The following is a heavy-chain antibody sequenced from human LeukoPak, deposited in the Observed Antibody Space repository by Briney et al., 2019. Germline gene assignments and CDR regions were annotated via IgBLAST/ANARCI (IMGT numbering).Heavy chain of an antibody. CDR2: IIPIFGTA. J-gene: IGHJ6*03. CDR3: ARGAYYYDSSGPETPYYYYYYMDV. Sequence: ASVKVSCKASGGTFSSYAISWVRQAPGQGLEWMGGIIPIFGTANYAQKFQGRVTITADESTSTAYMELSSLRSDDTAVYYCARGAYYYDSSGPETPYYYYYYMDVWGKGTTVTVSS. CDR1: GGTFSSYA. V-gene: IGHV1-69*13. D-gene: IGHD3-22*01.